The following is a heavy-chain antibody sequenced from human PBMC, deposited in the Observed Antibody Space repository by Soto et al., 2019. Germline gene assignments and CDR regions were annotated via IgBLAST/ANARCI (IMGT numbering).Heavy chain of an antibody. J-gene: IGHJ4*01. CDR2: MYHSGST. CDR1: GASISGGGYS. Sequence: PSESLSLTCAVSGASISGGGYSWSWLRQPPGKGLEWIGYMYHSGSTYYNPSLKSRVTISIDRSRNQFSLKLSSVTAAVSAEYYYARVPYFCAQRILVPVSA. V-gene: IGHV4-30-2*01. CDR3: ARVPYF.